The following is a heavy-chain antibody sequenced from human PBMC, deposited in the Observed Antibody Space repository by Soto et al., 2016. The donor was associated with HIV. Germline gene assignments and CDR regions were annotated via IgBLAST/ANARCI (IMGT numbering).Heavy chain of an antibody. CDR1: GYTFTAYY. CDR3: AREKSGSGSPSFDY. V-gene: IGHV1-2*02. J-gene: IGHJ4*02. D-gene: IGHD3-10*01. Sequence: QVQLVQSGAEVKKPGASVKVSCKASGYTFTAYYLHWVRQAPGQGLEWMGWINPHSGGTNYAQKFQGRVTMTRDTSINTAHMELNSLRSDDTAVYYCAREKSGSGSPSFDYWGQGTVVTVSS. CDR2: INPHSGGT.